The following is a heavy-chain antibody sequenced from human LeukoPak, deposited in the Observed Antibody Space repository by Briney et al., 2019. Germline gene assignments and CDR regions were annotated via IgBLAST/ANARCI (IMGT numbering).Heavy chain of an antibody. CDR3: AKDLQWFGELLDY. CDR1: GFTFSSYG. J-gene: IGHJ4*02. V-gene: IGHV3-30*18. Sequence: GRSLRLSCAASGFTFSSYGMHWVRQAPGKGLEWVAVISYDGSSKYYADSVKGRFTISRDNSENTLYLQMNSLRAEDTAVYYCAKDLQWFGELLDYWGQGTLVTVSS. CDR2: ISYDGSSK. D-gene: IGHD3-10*01.